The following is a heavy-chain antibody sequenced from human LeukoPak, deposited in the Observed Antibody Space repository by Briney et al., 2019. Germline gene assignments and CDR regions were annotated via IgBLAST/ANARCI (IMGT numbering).Heavy chain of an antibody. J-gene: IGHJ5*02. CDR3: TSLTTKTP. Sequence: GGSLRLSCAASGFFLSGSPIHWVRQPSGRGLEWVALIRTRSNNFATAYAASLRGRFTVSRDDSRNMAYLQMNSLKIEDTAVYYCTSLTTKTPWGQGTLVTVSS. D-gene: IGHD4/OR15-4a*01. CDR2: IRTRSNNFAT. V-gene: IGHV3-73*01. CDR1: GFFLSGSP.